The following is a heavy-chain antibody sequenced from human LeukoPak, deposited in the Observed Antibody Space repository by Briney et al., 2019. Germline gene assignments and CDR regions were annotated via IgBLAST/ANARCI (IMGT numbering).Heavy chain of an antibody. D-gene: IGHD3-9*01. V-gene: IGHV3-9*01. CDR2: ISWNSGSI. Sequence: PGRSLRLSCAASGFTFDDYAMHWVRQAPGKGLEWVSGISWNSGSIGYADSVKGRFTISRDNAKNSLYLQMNSLRAEDTAVYYCASAELRYFDWPPGDYWGQGTLVTVSS. CDR1: GFTFDDYA. CDR3: ASAELRYFDWPPGDY. J-gene: IGHJ4*02.